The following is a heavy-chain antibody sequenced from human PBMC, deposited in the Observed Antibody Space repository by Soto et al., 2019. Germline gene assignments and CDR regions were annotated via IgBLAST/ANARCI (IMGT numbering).Heavy chain of an antibody. D-gene: IGHD2-8*01. V-gene: IGHV3-30-3*01. CDR3: AKAQMVYAIDFDP. J-gene: IGHJ5*02. CDR1: GFTFSSYA. Sequence: PGGSLRLSCAASGFTFSSYAMHWVRQAPGKGLEWVAVISYDGSNKYYADSVKGRFTISRDNSKNPLYLQMNSLRAEDTAVYYCAKAQMVYAIDFDPWGQGTLVTVSS. CDR2: ISYDGSNK.